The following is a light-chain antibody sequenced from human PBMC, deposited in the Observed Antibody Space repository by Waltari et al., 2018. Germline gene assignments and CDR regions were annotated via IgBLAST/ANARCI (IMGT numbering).Light chain of an antibody. V-gene: IGLV2-23*02. Sequence: ALTPPSAAAAAPARPTTISCTGSTIDVGGYDLFAWYQQHPGKAPHLLVYEVDNPPSGVSYRFSGSKAGNAASLTISGLQAEDEAHYFCSSYTCGGPWGFGGGTLLTVL. CDR2: EVD. CDR1: TIDVGGYDL. CDR3: SSYTCGGPWG. J-gene: IGLJ2*01.